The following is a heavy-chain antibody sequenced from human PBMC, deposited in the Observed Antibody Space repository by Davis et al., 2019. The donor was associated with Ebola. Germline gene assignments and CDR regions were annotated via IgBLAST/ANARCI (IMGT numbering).Heavy chain of an antibody. Sequence: SLKISCAASGFTFDDYAMHWVRQAPGKGLEWVSGISWNSDSIGYADSVKGRFTISRDNAKNSLYLQMNSLRAEDTALYYCAKSDILTGYLEYWGQGTLVTVSS. D-gene: IGHD3-9*01. CDR1: GFTFDDYA. CDR3: AKSDILTGYLEY. CDR2: ISWNSDSI. J-gene: IGHJ4*02. V-gene: IGHV3-9*01.